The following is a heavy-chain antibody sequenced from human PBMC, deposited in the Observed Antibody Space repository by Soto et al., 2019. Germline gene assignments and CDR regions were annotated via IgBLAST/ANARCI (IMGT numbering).Heavy chain of an antibody. D-gene: IGHD3-3*01. CDR2: INPTGGST. CDR3: ARALTMSGYPYHFDY. Sequence: ASVKVSCKASGYTFTTYYVHWVRQAPGQGLEWMGIINPTGGSTSYAQKFQGRGTMTRDTSTSTVYMELSSLRSEDTAVHYCARALTMSGYPYHFDYWGQGTLVTVSS. V-gene: IGHV1-46*01. CDR1: GYTFTTYY. J-gene: IGHJ4*02.